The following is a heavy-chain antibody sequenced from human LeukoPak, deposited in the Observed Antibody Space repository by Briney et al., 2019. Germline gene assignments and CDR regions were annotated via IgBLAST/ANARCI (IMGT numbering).Heavy chain of an antibody. CDR2: ISYDGSNK. CDR3: ARDDRPATMIVVAADY. V-gene: IGHV3-30*04. D-gene: IGHD3-22*01. Sequence: GGSLRLSCAASGFTFSSYAMHWVRLAPGKGLEWVAVISYDGSNKYYADSVKGRFTISRDNSKNTLYLQMNSLRAEDTAVYYCARDDRPATMIVVAADYWGQGTLVTVSS. J-gene: IGHJ4*02. CDR1: GFTFSSYA.